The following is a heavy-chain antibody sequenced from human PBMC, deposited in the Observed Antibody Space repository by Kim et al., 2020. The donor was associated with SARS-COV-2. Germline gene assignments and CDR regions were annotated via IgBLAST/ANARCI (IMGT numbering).Heavy chain of an antibody. CDR3: AGTARGANFDY. J-gene: IGHJ4*02. D-gene: IGHD1-26*01. V-gene: IGHV4-4*08. Sequence: NYNPSRRGRVTISIDTSKNQFSLKLSSVTAADTAVYYCAGTARGANFDYWGRGALVTVSS.